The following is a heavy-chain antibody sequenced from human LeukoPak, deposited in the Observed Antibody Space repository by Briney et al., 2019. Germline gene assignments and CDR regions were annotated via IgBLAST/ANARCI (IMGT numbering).Heavy chain of an antibody. CDR2: ISAYNGNT. CDR1: GYTFSSYG. D-gene: IGHD5-12*01. Sequence: ASVKVSCKASGYTFSSYGISWVRQAPGQGLEWMGWISAYNGNTNYAQKLQGRVTMTTDPSTSTVYMELRRLRSDDTAVYYCARDLVPTSPEHAFAIWGQGTMVTVSS. J-gene: IGHJ3*02. V-gene: IGHV1-18*01. CDR3: ARDLVPTSPEHAFAI.